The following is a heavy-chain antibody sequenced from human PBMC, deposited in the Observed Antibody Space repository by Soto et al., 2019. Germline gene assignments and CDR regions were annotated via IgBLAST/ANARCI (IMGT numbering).Heavy chain of an antibody. CDR1: GFTFSNYA. J-gene: IGHJ4*02. D-gene: IGHD6-13*01. CDR2: ISYDGSNK. CDR3: ARGTTSSWYPHFDS. Sequence: QVQLVESGGGVVQPGRSLRLSCAASGFTFSNYAMHWVRQAPGKGLEWVAVISYDGSNKYYADSVKGRFTISRDNSNNTLYLQMNSLRTEDTAVNYCARGTTSSWYPHFDSWGQGTLVTVSS. V-gene: IGHV3-30-3*01.